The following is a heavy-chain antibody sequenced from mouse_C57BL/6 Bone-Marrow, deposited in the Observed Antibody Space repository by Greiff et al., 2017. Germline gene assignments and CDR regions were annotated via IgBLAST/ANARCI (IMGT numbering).Heavy chain of an antibody. Sequence: SGPVLVKPGASVKMSCKASGYTFTDYYMNWVKQSHGKSLEWIGVINPYNGGTSSNQKFKGKATLTVDKSSSTAYMELNSLTSEDSAVYYCALEGNYYGSSYGFAYWGQGTLVTVSA. CDR1: GYTFTDYY. J-gene: IGHJ3*01. CDR2: INPYNGGT. D-gene: IGHD1-1*01. CDR3: ALEGNYYGSSYGFAY. V-gene: IGHV1-19*01.